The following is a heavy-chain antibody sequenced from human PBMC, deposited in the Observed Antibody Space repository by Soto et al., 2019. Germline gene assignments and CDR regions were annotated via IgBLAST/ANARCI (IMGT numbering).Heavy chain of an antibody. CDR3: AQPDFSCGGDCSYRFAY. V-gene: IGHV3-23*01. CDR1: GFTCSSYA. CDR2: ISGSGGST. D-gene: IGHD2-21*01. Sequence: GGSLRLACAASGFTCSSYAMRWVRQAPGKGLEWVSAISGSGGSTYYADSVKGRFTISRDNSKNTLYLQMNSLRAEDTAVYYCAQPDFSCGGDCSYRFAYWGQGTLDPGSS. J-gene: IGHJ4*02.